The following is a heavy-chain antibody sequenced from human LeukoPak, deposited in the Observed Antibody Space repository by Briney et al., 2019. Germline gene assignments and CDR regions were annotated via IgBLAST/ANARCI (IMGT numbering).Heavy chain of an antibody. CDR2: IWYDGSNK. J-gene: IGHJ6*02. CDR1: GFTFSSYG. D-gene: IGHD5-24*01. Sequence: GGSLRLSCAASGFTFSSYGMHWVRQAPGKGLEWVAVIWYDGSNKYYADSVKGRFTISRDNSKNTLYLQMNSLRAEDTAVYYCARGTGLQPKLYYYYGMDVWGQGTTVTVSS. V-gene: IGHV3-33*01. CDR3: ARGTGLQPKLYYYYGMDV.